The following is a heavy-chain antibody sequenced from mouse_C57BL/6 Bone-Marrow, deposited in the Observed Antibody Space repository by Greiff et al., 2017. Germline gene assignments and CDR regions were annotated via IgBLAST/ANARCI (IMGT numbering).Heavy chain of an antibody. CDR1: GYTFTSYW. Sequence: QVQLQQPGAELVKPGASVKMSCKASGYTFTSYWITWVKQRPGQGLEWIGDIYPGSGSTNYNEKFKSKATLTVATSSSTAYMQLSSLTSEDSAVYYCASDDYDLPDVWGTGTTVTVSS. CDR2: IYPGSGST. CDR3: ASDDYDLPDV. D-gene: IGHD2-4*01. V-gene: IGHV1-55*01. J-gene: IGHJ1*03.